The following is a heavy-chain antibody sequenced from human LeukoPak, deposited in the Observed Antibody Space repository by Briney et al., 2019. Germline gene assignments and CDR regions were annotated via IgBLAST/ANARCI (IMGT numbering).Heavy chain of an antibody. Sequence: GGSLRLSCAASGFTFSSYAMSWVRQAPGKGLEWVSAISGSGGSTYYADSVKGRFTISRDNTKNTLYLQMNGLRAEDTAVYYCAKDRIRLGELSMYDYWGQGTLVTVSS. J-gene: IGHJ4*02. CDR3: AKDRIRLGELSMYDY. CDR1: GFTFSSYA. CDR2: ISGSGGST. V-gene: IGHV3-23*01. D-gene: IGHD3-16*02.